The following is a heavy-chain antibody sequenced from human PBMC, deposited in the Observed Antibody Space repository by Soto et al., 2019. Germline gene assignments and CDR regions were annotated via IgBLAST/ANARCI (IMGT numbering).Heavy chain of an antibody. CDR1: GYSFTSYW. J-gene: IGHJ3*02. Sequence: PGESLKISCKGSGYSFTSYWIGWVRQMPGKGLEWMGIIYPGDSDTRYSPSFQGQVTISADKSISTAYLKWSSLKASDTALYYCARPIAAAGHYDAFDIWGQGTMVTVSS. V-gene: IGHV5-51*01. D-gene: IGHD6-13*01. CDR2: IYPGDSDT. CDR3: ARPIAAAGHYDAFDI.